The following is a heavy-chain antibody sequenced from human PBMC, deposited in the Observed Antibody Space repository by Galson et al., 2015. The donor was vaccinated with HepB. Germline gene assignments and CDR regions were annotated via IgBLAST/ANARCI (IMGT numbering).Heavy chain of an antibody. Sequence: QSGAEVKKSGESLKISCKGFGYSFTNYWIAWVRQMPGKGLEWMGIIYPGDSDTKYSPSFRGQVTISADKSISTAYLQWSSLKASDTAIYYCARQGVREGLDPWGQGTLVTVSS. V-gene: IGHV5-51*01. J-gene: IGHJ5*02. CDR1: GYSFTNYW. CDR3: ARQGVREGLDP. D-gene: IGHD1-1*01. CDR2: IYPGDSDT.